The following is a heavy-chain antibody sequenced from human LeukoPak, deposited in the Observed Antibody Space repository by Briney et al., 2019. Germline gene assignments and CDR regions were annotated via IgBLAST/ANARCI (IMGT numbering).Heavy chain of an antibody. J-gene: IGHJ6*03. CDR2: IYYSGST. CDR1: GGSISSYY. CDR3: TRGSIAYYYMDV. Sequence: SETLSLTCTVSGGSISSYYRSWLRQPPGKGLEWIGNIYYSGSTNYNPSLKSRVTISVDTSKNQFSLKLSSVTAADTAVYYCTRGSIAYYYMDVWGKGTTVTISS. D-gene: IGHD3-22*01. V-gene: IGHV4-59*01.